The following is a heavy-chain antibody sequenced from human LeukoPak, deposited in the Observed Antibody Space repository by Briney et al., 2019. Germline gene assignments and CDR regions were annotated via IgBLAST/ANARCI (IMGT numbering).Heavy chain of an antibody. CDR3: ASARGEGWFRYYPLFDY. Sequence: PSDTLSLPCTVSVPPYNIQDWTWTRQPTGKAVVHPRYLYYGWSTRYNPALSSRVIRSVITARNQVSLKLNSGAAADTAVYYCASARGEGWFRYYPLFDYWCQGTLVTVSS. V-gene: IGHV4-59*07. CDR2: LYYGWST. D-gene: IGHD3-10*01. J-gene: IGHJ4*02. CDR1: VPPYNIQD.